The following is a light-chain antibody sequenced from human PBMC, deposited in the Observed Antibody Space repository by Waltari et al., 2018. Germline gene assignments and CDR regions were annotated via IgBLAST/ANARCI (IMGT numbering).Light chain of an antibody. J-gene: IGLJ2*01. CDR2: YDS. Sequence: SSVVTQSPSVSVAPGETARITCGGDNIGSQSVHWYQQRPGQAPVLVISYDSDRPSGIPERFSGSNSGNTATLTSSWVEAEDEADYYCLVWHSTIDHQGVFGGGTKLTVL. V-gene: IGLV3-21*04. CDR3: LVWHSTIDHQGV. CDR1: NIGSQS.